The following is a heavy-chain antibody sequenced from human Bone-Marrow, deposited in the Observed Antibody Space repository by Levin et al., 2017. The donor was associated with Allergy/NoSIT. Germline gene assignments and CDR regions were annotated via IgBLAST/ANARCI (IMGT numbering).Heavy chain of an antibody. CDR3: ARAASYDRSGFYGADYFDY. Sequence: PSETLSLTCTVSGGSIGSNYFYWNWIRQHPGKGLEWIGYIYDSGNTYFNPSLKSRVTISVDTSKNQFSLKLSSVTAADTAVYYCARAASYDRSGFYGADYFDYWGQGTLVTVSS. J-gene: IGHJ4*02. CDR1: GGSIGSNYFY. V-gene: IGHV4-31*03. D-gene: IGHD3-22*01. CDR2: IYDSGNT.